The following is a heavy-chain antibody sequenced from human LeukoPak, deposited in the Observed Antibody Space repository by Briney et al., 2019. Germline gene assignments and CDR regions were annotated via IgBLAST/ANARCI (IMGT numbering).Heavy chain of an antibody. Sequence: TSETLSLTCAVYGGSFSGYYWSWIRQPPGKGLEWIGEINHSGSTNYNPSLKGRVTISVDTSKNQFSLKLSSVTAADTAVYYCARGFVVVPAAMAYWFDPWGQGTLVTVPS. J-gene: IGHJ5*02. V-gene: IGHV4-34*01. CDR3: ARGFVVVPAAMAYWFDP. D-gene: IGHD2-2*01. CDR1: GGSFSGYY. CDR2: INHSGST.